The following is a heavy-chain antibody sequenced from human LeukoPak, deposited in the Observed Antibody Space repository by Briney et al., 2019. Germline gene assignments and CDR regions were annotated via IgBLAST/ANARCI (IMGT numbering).Heavy chain of an antibody. CDR3: AREPARSGGFDY. CDR2: INPNSGDR. D-gene: IGHD6-25*01. CDR1: GFTFTGYY. J-gene: IGHJ4*02. V-gene: IGHV1-2*03. Sequence: LGASVKVSCKASGFTFTGYYMHWVRQAPGQGLEYMAWINPNSGDRNSAQKFQGRVTLTRDMSVSTLYMELSRLTSDDTAVYYCAREPARSGGFDYWGQGTLVTVSS.